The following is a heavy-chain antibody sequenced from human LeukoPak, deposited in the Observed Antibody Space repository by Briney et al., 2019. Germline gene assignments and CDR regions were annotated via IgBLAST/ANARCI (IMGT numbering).Heavy chain of an antibody. V-gene: IGHV4-38-2*02. Sequence: SETLSLTCTVSGYSISSGYYWGWIRQPPGKGLEWIGSIYHSGSTYYNPSLKSRVTISVDTSKNQFSLKLSSVTAADTAVYYCAKPDRGANDAFDIWGQGTMVTVSS. CDR3: AKPDRGANDAFDI. D-gene: IGHD1-14*01. J-gene: IGHJ3*02. CDR1: GYSISSGYY. CDR2: IYHSGST.